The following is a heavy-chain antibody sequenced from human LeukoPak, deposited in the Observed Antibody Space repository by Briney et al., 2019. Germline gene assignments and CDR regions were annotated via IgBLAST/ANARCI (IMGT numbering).Heavy chain of an antibody. CDR1: GGSISNYY. J-gene: IGHJ2*01. V-gene: IGHV4-4*07. D-gene: IGHD6-19*01. CDR2: IYTSGST. Sequence: KPSETLSLTCTVSGGSISNYYWSWIRQPAGKGLEWIGRIYTSGSTNYNPSLKSRVTMSVDTSKNHFSLKLNSVTAADTAVYYCARTSGWTEWYFDLWGRGTLVTVSS. CDR3: ARTSGWTEWYFDL.